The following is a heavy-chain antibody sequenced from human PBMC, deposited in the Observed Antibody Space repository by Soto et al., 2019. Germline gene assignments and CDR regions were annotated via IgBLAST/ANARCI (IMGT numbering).Heavy chain of an antibody. V-gene: IGHV4-31*03. D-gene: IGHD3-9*01. Sequence: PWETLSLTCTVSGGSISSGGYYWSWIRQHPGKGLEWIGYIYYSGSTYYNPSLKSRVTISVDTSKNQFSLKLSSVTAADTAVYYCARDPYLYDILTGYYPPRDAFDIWGQGTMVTVSS. CDR2: IYYSGST. J-gene: IGHJ3*02. CDR3: ARDPYLYDILTGYYPPRDAFDI. CDR1: GGSISSGGYY.